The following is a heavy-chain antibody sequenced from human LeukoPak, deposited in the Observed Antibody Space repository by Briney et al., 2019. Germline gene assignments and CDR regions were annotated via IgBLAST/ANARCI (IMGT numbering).Heavy chain of an antibody. CDR3: ARAPTRGAALDY. J-gene: IGHJ4*02. Sequence: ASVKVSCKASGYTFTSYDINWVRQATGQGLEWMGWVNPNSGNTGYAQKFQGRVTITRNTSISTAYMELSSLRSEDTAVYYCARAPTRGAALDYWGQGTLVTVSS. CDR2: VNPNSGNT. CDR1: GYTFTSYD. D-gene: IGHD6-25*01. V-gene: IGHV1-8*03.